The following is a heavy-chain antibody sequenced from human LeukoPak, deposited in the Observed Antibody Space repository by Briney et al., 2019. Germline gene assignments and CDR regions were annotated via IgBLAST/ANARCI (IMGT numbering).Heavy chain of an antibody. CDR3: ARGVLEWLSFDY. D-gene: IGHD3-3*01. Sequence: SETLSLTCTVSGGSISSGSYYWSWIRQPAWKGLEWIGRIYTSGSTNYNPSLKSRVTISVDTSRNQFSLKLSSVTAADTAVYYCARGVLEWLSFDYWGQGTLVTVSS. J-gene: IGHJ4*02. CDR2: IYTSGST. CDR1: GGSISSGSYY. V-gene: IGHV4-61*02.